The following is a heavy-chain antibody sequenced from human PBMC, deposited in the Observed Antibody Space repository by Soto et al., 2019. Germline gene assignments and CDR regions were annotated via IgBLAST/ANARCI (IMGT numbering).Heavy chain of an antibody. CDR2: IYYSGST. CDR1: GGSISSYY. CDR3: APRGVDYDSSVFLKLAP. J-gene: IGHJ4*02. Sequence: SETLSLTCTVSGGSISSYYWSWIRQPPGKGLEWIGYIYYSGSTNHNPSLKSRVTISVDTSKNQFSLKLSSVTAEDTAVYYCAPRGVDYDSSVFLKLAPGGQESLVTVSS. V-gene: IGHV4-59*08. D-gene: IGHD3-22*01.